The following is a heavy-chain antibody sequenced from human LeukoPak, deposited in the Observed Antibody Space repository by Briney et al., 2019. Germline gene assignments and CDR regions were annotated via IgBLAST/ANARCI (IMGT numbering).Heavy chain of an antibody. CDR3: AKSPIVVVVAARFDP. Sequence: PGGSLRLSCAASGFTFSSYAMSWVRQAPGKGPEWVSAISGSGGSTYYADSVKGRFTISRDNSKNTLYLQMNSLRAEDTAVYYCAKSPIVVVVAARFDPWGQGTLVTVSS. J-gene: IGHJ5*02. D-gene: IGHD2-15*01. CDR1: GFTFSSYA. CDR2: ISGSGGST. V-gene: IGHV3-23*01.